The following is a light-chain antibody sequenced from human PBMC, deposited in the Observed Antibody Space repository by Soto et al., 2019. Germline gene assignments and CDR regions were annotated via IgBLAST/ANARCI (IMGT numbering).Light chain of an antibody. CDR2: DTS. J-gene: IGKJ2*01. CDR1: QSVSSN. V-gene: IGKV3-15*01. Sequence: ETVMTQSPATLSVSPGERATLSCRASQSVSSNVTWYQQRPGQAPRLLIYDTSTRATGIPARFSGSGSGTEFTLTINSLQSEDFAVYYCQQYNNWPPYTFGQGTKLDIK. CDR3: QQYNNWPPYT.